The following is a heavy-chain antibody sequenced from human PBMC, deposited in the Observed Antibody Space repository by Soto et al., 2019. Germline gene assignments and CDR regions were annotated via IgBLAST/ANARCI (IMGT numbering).Heavy chain of an antibody. CDR3: AKTHPLYYDILTGYDFGDFDY. CDR1: GFTFSSYA. J-gene: IGHJ4*02. D-gene: IGHD3-9*01. CDR2: ISGSGGST. Sequence: GGSLRLSCAASGFTFSSYAMSWVRQAPGKRLEWVSAISGSGGSTYYADSVKGRFTISRDNSKNTLYLQMNSLRAEDTAVYYCAKTHPLYYDILTGYDFGDFDYWGQGTLVTVSS. V-gene: IGHV3-23*01.